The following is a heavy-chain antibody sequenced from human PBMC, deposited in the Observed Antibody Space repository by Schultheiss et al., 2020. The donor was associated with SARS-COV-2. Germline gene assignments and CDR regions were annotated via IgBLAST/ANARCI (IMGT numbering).Heavy chain of an antibody. CDR1: GYTFTSYY. D-gene: IGHD6-6*01. CDR2: INPNSGGT. J-gene: IGHJ4*02. CDR3: ARQISSSSPRVDY. V-gene: IGHV1-2*02. Sequence: ASVKVSCKASGYTFTSYYMHWVRQAPGQGLEWMGWINPNSGGTNYAQKFQGRVTMTRDTSISTAYMELSRLRSDDTAVYYCARQISSSSPRVDYWGQGTLVTVSS.